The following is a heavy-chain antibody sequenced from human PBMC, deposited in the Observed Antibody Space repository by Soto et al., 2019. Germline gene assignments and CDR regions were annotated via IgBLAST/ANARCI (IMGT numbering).Heavy chain of an antibody. CDR1: GFTFRNYS. Sequence: EVQLVESGGGFVQPGGSLRLSCVASGFTFRNYSMNWVRQATGKGLEWVSYITSSSRTIYEADSVRGRFTVSRDNAKNSLYLQMNSLRAEDTAVYYCASALLDLWGQGTLVTVSS. CDR2: ITSSSRTI. CDR3: ASALLDL. J-gene: IGHJ5*02. V-gene: IGHV3-48*01.